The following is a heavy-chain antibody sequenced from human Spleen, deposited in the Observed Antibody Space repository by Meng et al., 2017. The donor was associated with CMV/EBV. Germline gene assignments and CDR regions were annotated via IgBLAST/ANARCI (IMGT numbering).Heavy chain of an antibody. Sequence: SISSSSYYWGWIRQPPGKGLEWIGSIYYSGSTYYNPSLKSRVTISVDTSKNQFSLKLSSVTAADTAVYYCARWDYDFWSGYYSFDYWGQGTLVTVSS. CDR1: SISSSSYY. CDR2: IYYSGST. D-gene: IGHD3-3*01. CDR3: ARWDYDFWSGYYSFDY. J-gene: IGHJ4*02. V-gene: IGHV4-39*01.